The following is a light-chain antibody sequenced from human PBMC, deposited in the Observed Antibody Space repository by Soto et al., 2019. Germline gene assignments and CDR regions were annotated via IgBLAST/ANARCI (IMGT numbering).Light chain of an antibody. V-gene: IGKV3-11*01. J-gene: IGKJ1*01. CDR2: DVS. CDR3: QQYINWSWA. CDR1: QNISNY. Sequence: IVLTQSPATLSLSPGKRATLSCRASQNISNYLIWYQQKPGQAPRLLIYDVSNRATGIPARFSGSGSGTEFTLTITSLQSEDFAVYYCQQYINWSWAFGQGTKVDIK.